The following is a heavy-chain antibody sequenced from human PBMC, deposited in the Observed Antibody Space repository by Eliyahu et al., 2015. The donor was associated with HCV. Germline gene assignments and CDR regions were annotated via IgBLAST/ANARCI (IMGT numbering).Heavy chain of an antibody. J-gene: IGHJ5*02. CDR2: IHYSGST. CDR3: ASGGGGIAVAGTGGWFDP. D-gene: IGHD6-19*01. Sequence: QVQLQESGPGLVKPSETLSLTCTVSGXSITTYXWSWIRQSPGKGLEWIGYIHYSGSTNYNPXLKSRVTISVDTSKNQFSLNLTSVTAADTAVYYCASGGGGIAVAGTGGWFDPWGQGTLVTVSS. CDR1: GXSITTYX. V-gene: IGHV4-59*01.